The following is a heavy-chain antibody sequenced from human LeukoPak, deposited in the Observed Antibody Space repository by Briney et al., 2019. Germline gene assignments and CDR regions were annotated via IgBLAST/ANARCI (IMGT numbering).Heavy chain of an antibody. Sequence: ASVKVSCKASGYTFTSYYMHWVRQAPGQGLEWMGIINPSGGSTSYAQKFQVRVTMTRDTSTSTVYMELSSLRSEDTAVYYCARVAYDSSGYYPLFDYWGQGTLVTISS. CDR2: INPSGGST. CDR1: GYTFTSYY. D-gene: IGHD3-22*01. J-gene: IGHJ4*02. CDR3: ARVAYDSSGYYPLFDY. V-gene: IGHV1-46*01.